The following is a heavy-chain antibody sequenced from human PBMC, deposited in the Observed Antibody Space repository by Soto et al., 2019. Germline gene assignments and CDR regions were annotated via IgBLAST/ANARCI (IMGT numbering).Heavy chain of an antibody. D-gene: IGHD6-19*01. CDR2: IYYSGST. Sequence: TLSLTCTVSGGSISSYYWSWIRQPPGKGLEWIGYIYYSGSTNYNPSLKSRVTISVDTSKNQFSLKLSSVTAADTAVYYCARHELPYSSGWYLSIAPTPNWGKGTLVTVS. CDR1: GGSISSYY. J-gene: IGHJ4*02. V-gene: IGHV4-59*08. CDR3: ARHELPYSSGWYLSIAPTPN.